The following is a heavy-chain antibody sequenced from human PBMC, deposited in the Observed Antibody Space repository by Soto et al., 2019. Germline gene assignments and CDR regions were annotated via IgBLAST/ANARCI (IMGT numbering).Heavy chain of an antibody. CDR3: ASVSLGYYEHYYVMDV. J-gene: IGHJ6*02. CDR1: GISITRSG. CDR2: MVVGSGNT. V-gene: IGHV1-58*01. D-gene: IGHD3-22*01. Sequence: GASGKVSWKASGISITRSGVEWGRQARGKRHEGIGWMVVGSGNTKYAKKFQERVTIPRDMSTSTAYMELSSLRSEDTAVYYCASVSLGYYEHYYVMDVWGQGTTVTVSS.